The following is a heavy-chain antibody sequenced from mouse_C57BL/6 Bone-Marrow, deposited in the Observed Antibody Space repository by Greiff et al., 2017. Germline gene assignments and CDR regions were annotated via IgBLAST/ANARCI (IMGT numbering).Heavy chain of an antibody. CDR2: IDPSDSYT. Sequence: QVQLQQSGAELVMPGASVKLSCKASGYTFTSYWMHWVKQRPGQGLEWIGEIDPSDSYTNYNQKFKGKSTLTVDKSSSTAYMQLSSLTSEDSAVYDCARDQYYGSSYWYFDVWGTGTTVTVSS. V-gene: IGHV1-69*01. CDR1: GYTFTSYW. J-gene: IGHJ1*03. D-gene: IGHD1-1*01. CDR3: ARDQYYGSSYWYFDV.